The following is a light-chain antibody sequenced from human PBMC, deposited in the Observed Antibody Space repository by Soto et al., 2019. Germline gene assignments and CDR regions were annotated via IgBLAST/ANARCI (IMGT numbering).Light chain of an antibody. CDR2: ANN. CDR1: SSNIVSRT. J-gene: IGLJ2*01. CDR3: AAWDGSLNCML. Sequence: QSVLTQPPSASGTPGQRVTISCSGSSSNIVSRTVNWYQQLPGTAPKLLIYANNQRPSGVPDRFSGSKSGASASLAISGLQSDDEADYYCAAWDGSLNCMLFGGGTKLTVL. V-gene: IGLV1-44*01.